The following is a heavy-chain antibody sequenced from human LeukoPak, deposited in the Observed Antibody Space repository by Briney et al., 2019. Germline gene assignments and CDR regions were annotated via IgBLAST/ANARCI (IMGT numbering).Heavy chain of an antibody. CDR2: INHDGSEK. Sequence: GGSLRLSCAASGFTFSRYWMSWVRQAPGKRLEWVANINHDGSEKYYVDSVKGRFTISRDNAKNSLSLQMNSLRVEDTALYYCARESEQSNHPGTFDQWGPGTLVAVSS. V-gene: IGHV3-7*01. CDR1: GFTFSRYW. J-gene: IGHJ4*02. CDR3: ARESEQSNHPGTFDQ. D-gene: IGHD1-1*01.